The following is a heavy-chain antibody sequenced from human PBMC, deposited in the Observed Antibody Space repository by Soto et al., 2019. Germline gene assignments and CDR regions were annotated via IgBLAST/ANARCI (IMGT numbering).Heavy chain of an antibody. CDR3: AIGRSSWYVGYFDY. CDR1: GGTFSSYA. Sequence: QVQLVQSGAEVKKPGPSVKVSCKASGGTFSSYAISWVRQAPGQGLEWMGGIIPIFGTANYAQKFQGRVTITADESTSSAYMELSSLRSEDTAVYYCAIGRSSWYVGYFDYWGQGTLVTVSS. V-gene: IGHV1-69*12. J-gene: IGHJ4*02. D-gene: IGHD6-13*01. CDR2: IIPIFGTA.